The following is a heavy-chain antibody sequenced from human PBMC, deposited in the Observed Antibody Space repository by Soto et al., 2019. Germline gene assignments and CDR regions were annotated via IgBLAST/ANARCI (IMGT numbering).Heavy chain of an antibody. CDR2: IDYNGVT. J-gene: IGHJ4*02. Sequence: SEKLSLTCTVSGGTICRSGYYWGWIRQPPGRGLEWIGNIDYNGVTYSNPSLKSRVTISRDTSKNQFSLKLTSVTAADTALYYCGKVLEGATGHIDSDSWCPGTLVT. V-gene: IGHV4-39*01. CDR1: GGTICRSGYY. D-gene: IGHD2-15*01. CDR3: GKVLEGATGHIDSDS.